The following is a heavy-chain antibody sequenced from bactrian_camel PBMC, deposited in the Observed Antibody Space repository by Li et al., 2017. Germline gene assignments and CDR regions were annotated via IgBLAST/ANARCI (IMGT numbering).Heavy chain of an antibody. CDR3: AKDVGGAPYD. D-gene: IGHD1*01. CDR2: INSGGGTT. CDR1: GFTFSSYA. Sequence: VQLVESGGGVVQPGGSLRLSCAASGFTFSSYAMGWVRQPPERGLEWVSTINSGGGTTYYADSMKGRFTISRDNFKNTVYLSLNNLKTEDTGMYYCAKDVGGAPYDWGQGTQVTVS. V-gene: IGHV3S40*01. J-gene: IGHJ4*01.